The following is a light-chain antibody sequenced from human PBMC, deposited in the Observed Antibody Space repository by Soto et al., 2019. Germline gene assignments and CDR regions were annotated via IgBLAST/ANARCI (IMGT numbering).Light chain of an antibody. CDR3: SSYTSSSPHVV. V-gene: IGLV2-14*01. CDR2: DVS. J-gene: IGLJ2*01. CDR1: SSDVGGYNY. Sequence: QSALTQPASVSGSPGQPITISCTGTSSDVGGYNYVSWYQQHPGKAPKLMIYDVSNRPSGVSNRFSGSKSGNTASLTISGLQAEDEADYYCSSYTSSSPHVVFGGGTQLTVL.